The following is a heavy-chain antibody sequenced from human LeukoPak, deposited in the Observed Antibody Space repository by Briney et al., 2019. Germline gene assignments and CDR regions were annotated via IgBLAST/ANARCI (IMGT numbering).Heavy chain of an antibody. V-gene: IGHV3-21*01. CDR3: ARDFFQVGATSAY. CDR2: ISSSSSYI. Sequence: PGGSLRLSCAASGFTFSSYSMNWVRQAPGKGLEWVSSISSSSSYIYYADSVKGRFTISRDNAKNSLYLQMNSLRAEDTAVYYCARDFFQVGATSAYWGQGTLVTVSS. CDR1: GFTFSSYS. J-gene: IGHJ4*02. D-gene: IGHD1-26*01.